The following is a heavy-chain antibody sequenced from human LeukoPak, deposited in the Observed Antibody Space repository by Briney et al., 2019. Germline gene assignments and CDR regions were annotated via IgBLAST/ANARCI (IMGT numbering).Heavy chain of an antibody. V-gene: IGHV1-69*05. J-gene: IGHJ4*02. CDR3: AGGERYYDFWSGYYQPSSFDY. Sequence: ASVKVSCKASGDTFSSYAISWVRQAPGQGLEWMGRIIPIFGTANYAQKFQGRVTITTDESTSTAYMELSSLRSEDTAVYYCAGGERYYDFWSGYYQPSSFDYWGQGTLVTVSS. CDR2: IIPIFGTA. D-gene: IGHD3-3*01. CDR1: GDTFSSYA.